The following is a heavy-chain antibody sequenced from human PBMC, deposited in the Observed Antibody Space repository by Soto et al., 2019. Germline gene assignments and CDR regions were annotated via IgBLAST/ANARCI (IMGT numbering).Heavy chain of an antibody. D-gene: IGHD6-13*01. J-gene: IGHJ3*02. Sequence: QVHLVQSGAEVKKPGSSVKVSCKAPGGTFSNHAINWVRQAPGQGLEWMGRIIPIFTTTNYAQKFQGRVTMHADESTITAYLELRSLKHDDTAVYYCAREVAADGTFREDVFDIWGQGTLVTVSS. CDR2: IIPIFTTT. CDR1: GGTFSNHA. V-gene: IGHV1-69*12. CDR3: AREVAADGTFREDVFDI.